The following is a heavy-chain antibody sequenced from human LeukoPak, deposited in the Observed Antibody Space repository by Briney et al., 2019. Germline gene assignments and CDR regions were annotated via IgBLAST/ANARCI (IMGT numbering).Heavy chain of an antibody. Sequence: GGSLRLSCAASGFTFSSYAMSWVRQAPGKGLEWVSAISGSGGSTYYADSVKGRFTISRDNSKNTLYLQMNSLRAEDTAVYYCAKDSLVVVVAAIRPWYFDLWGRGTLVTVSS. CDR1: GFTFSSYA. D-gene: IGHD2-15*01. V-gene: IGHV3-23*01. CDR3: AKDSLVVVVAAIRPWYFDL. J-gene: IGHJ2*01. CDR2: ISGSGGST.